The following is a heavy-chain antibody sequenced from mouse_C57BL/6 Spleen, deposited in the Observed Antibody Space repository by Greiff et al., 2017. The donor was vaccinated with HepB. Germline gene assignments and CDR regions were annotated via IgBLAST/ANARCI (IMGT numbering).Heavy chain of an antibody. V-gene: IGHV1-61*01. Sequence: QVQLQQPGAELVRPGSSVKLSCKASGYTFTSYWMDWVKQRPGQGLEWIGNIYPSDSETHYNQKFKDKATLTVDKSSSTAYMQLSSLTSEDSAVYYCARKGVGCNFDYWGQGTTLTVSS. CDR3: ARKGVGCNFDY. CDR2: IYPSDSET. CDR1: GYTFTSYW. J-gene: IGHJ2*01. D-gene: IGHD1-1*02.